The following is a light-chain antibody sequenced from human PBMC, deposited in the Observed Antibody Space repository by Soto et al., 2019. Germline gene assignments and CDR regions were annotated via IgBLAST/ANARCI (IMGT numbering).Light chain of an antibody. CDR3: QQYYNTPWT. CDR1: QSVLYSSNDKNY. Sequence: DIVMTQSPDSLAVSLGERATINCKSSQSVLYSSNDKNYLAWYQQKPGQPPKLLIYWASTRESGVPDRFTGSGSGTDFTLTISSLQAEDVEVYYCQQYYNTPWTFGQGTRVEIK. V-gene: IGKV4-1*01. J-gene: IGKJ1*01. CDR2: WAS.